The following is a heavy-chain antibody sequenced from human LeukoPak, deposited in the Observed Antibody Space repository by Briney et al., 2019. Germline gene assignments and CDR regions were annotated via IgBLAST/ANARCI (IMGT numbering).Heavy chain of an antibody. D-gene: IGHD6-13*01. J-gene: IGHJ4*02. V-gene: IGHV3-74*01. CDR3: ARVHYRSIWYIDY. CDR1: GFTFSSYW. Sequence: GGSLRLSCAASGFTFSSYWMHWVRQTPGKGLVWVSRINSDGSSTNYADSVKGRFTISRDNAKNTLYLQMDGLRAEDTAVYYCARVHYRSIWYIDYWGQGTLVNVSP. CDR2: INSDGSST.